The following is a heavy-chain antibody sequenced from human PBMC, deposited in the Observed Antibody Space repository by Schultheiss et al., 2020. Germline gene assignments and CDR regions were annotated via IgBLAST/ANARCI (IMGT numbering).Heavy chain of an antibody. Sequence: SQTLSLTCAVYGGSFSGYYWSWIRQPPGKGLEWIGEINHSGSTNYNPSLKSRVTISVDTSKNQFSLKLSSVTAADTAVYYCARDSYCGGDCYSGWFDPWGQGTLVTVSS. D-gene: IGHD2-21*01. CDR2: INHSGST. CDR3: ARDSYCGGDCYSGWFDP. J-gene: IGHJ5*02. V-gene: IGHV4-34*01. CDR1: GGSFSGYY.